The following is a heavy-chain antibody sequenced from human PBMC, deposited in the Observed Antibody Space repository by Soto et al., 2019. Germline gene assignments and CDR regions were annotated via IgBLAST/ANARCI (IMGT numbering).Heavy chain of an antibody. CDR3: ARGRASGSYYLLDY. CDR1: GDTFTTYD. V-gene: IGHV1-8*01. J-gene: IGHJ4*02. Sequence: GASVKVSCKASGDTFTTYDINWVRQATGHGLEWMGWINPNSGNIGYAQRFQGRVTMTRDTAIRTAYIEVSSLRSDDTAAYYCARGRASGSYYLLDYWGQGTLVTVSS. D-gene: IGHD3-10*01. CDR2: INPNSGNI.